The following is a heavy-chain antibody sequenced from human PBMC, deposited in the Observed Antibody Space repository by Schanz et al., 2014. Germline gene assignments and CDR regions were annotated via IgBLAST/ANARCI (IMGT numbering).Heavy chain of an antibody. CDR2: ISVYTGNT. D-gene: IGHD3-9*01. Sequence: QVQLVQSGAEVKKPGASVRVSCKASGYTFTTYAMSRVRQAPGQGLEWVGWISVYTGNTKYGQKVQGRVTMTADTSTNTAYMELRSLRSDDTAVYYCAKAEYDILTDSYSRLDPWGQGTLVTVSS. CDR1: GYTFTTYA. J-gene: IGHJ5*02. V-gene: IGHV1-18*01. CDR3: AKAEYDILTDSYSRLDP.